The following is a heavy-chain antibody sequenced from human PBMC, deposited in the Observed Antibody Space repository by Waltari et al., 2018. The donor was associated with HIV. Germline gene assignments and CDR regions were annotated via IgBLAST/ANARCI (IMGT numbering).Heavy chain of an antibody. V-gene: IGHV1-18*01. CDR3: AKHHCYSTTCSSIGTWFDP. J-gene: IGHJ5*02. CDR1: GYSSSSYG. CDR2: VGWASPCKG. D-gene: IGHD6-13*01. Sequence: QVQLVQSGADVKEPGASVKVSCKASGYSSSSYGISWVRQAPGQGLEWMGWVGWASPCKGKYAQNVQGRVTMTTDTSTSTVYMELRSLRSDDTAVYYCAKHHCYSTTCSSIGTWFDPWGQGTLVTVSS.